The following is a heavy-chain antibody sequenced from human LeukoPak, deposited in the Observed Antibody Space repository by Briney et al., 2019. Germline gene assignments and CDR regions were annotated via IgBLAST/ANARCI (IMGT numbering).Heavy chain of an antibody. V-gene: IGHV1-46*01. CDR1: GYTFTSYY. CDR3: VRDDLVRGPGY. CDR2: INPSGGST. Sequence: GASVMVSCKASGYTFTSYYMHWVRQAPGQGLEWMGIINPSGGSTSYAQKFQGRVTMTRDTSTSTVYMELSSLRSDDTAVYYCVRDDLVRGPGYWGQGTLVTVSS. D-gene: IGHD3-10*01. J-gene: IGHJ4*02.